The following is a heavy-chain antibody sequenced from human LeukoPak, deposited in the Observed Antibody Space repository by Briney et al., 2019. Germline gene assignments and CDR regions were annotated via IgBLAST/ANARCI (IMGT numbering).Heavy chain of an antibody. Sequence: GGSLRLSCAASGFIFSDYYMTWIRQTPGKGLEWLSYISDSGSTTNYADSVKGRLTISRDNAKKLLFLQMNSLRAEDTAVYYCAIYYDSSGSIDHWGQGTLVTVSS. J-gene: IGHJ4*02. CDR1: GFIFSDYY. D-gene: IGHD3-22*01. V-gene: IGHV3-11*01. CDR2: ISDSGSTT. CDR3: AIYYDSSGSIDH.